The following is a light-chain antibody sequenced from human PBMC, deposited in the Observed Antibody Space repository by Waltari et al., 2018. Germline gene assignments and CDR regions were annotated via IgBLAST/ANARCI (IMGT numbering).Light chain of an antibody. CDR2: DVY. Sequence: QSALTQPASVSGSPGPSITFPCTGSRSHIGGYAYVSWYQQPPAKAPKLLIYDVYNRPSGVSDRFAGSKSGNTASLTISGLQAEDEADYFCSSYTANSLVVFGGGTKVTVL. J-gene: IGLJ2*01. V-gene: IGLV2-14*03. CDR3: SSYTANSLVV. CDR1: RSHIGGYAY.